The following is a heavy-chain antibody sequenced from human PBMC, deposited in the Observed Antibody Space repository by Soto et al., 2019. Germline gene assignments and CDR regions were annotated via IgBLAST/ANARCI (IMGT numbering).Heavy chain of an antibody. D-gene: IGHD6-13*01. CDR2: IYNSGST. Sequence: QVQLQESGPGLVKPSQTLSLTCTVSGGSISSGAYHWSWIRQHPGKGLEWMGYIYNSGSTYYNPSLKSRVTTSVDTSKNQSPLKLSAVTAADTAVYYCARAGMAAPATSWFDPWGQGTLVTVSS. J-gene: IGHJ5*02. CDR3: ARAGMAAPATSWFDP. V-gene: IGHV4-31*03. CDR1: GGSISSGAYH.